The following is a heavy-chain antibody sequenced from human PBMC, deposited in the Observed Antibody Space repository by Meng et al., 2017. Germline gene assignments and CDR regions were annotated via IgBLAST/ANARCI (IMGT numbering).Heavy chain of an antibody. CDR3: ARGGAARPPDY. D-gene: IGHD6-6*01. J-gene: IGHJ4*02. V-gene: IGHV3-11*01. CDR1: GFTFSDYD. CDR2: ISSSGSTI. Sequence: QVPLVVSWGGLAMPGWRLSPSCAALGFTFSDYDMSWIRQAPGKVLEWVSYISSSGSTIYYADSVKGRFTISRDNAKNSLYLQMNSLRAEDTAVYYCARGGAARPPDYWGQGTLVTVSS.